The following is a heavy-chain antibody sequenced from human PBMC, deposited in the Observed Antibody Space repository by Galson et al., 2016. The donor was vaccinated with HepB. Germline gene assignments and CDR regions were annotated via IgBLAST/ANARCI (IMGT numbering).Heavy chain of an antibody. CDR2: ISYDGSNK. CDR1: GFTFSRYG. D-gene: IGHD4-11*01. J-gene: IGHJ4*02. CDR3: AKERSNYDYYFDY. V-gene: IGHV3-30*18. Sequence: SLRLSCAASGFTFSRYGMHWVRQAPGKGLEWVAVISYDGSNKYYSDSVKGRFTTARGSSKNTLYLQMNSLRAEDTAVYYCAKERSNYDYYFDYWGQGTLVTVSS.